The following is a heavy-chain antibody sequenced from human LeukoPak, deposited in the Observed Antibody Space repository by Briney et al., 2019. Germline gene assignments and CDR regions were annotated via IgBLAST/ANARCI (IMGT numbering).Heavy chain of an antibody. CDR1: GDTVSSNSAA. CDR2: TYYRSKWYN. Sequence: TSQTLSLTCAISGDTVSSNSAAWNWIRQSPSRGLEWLGRTYYRSKWYNDYAVSVKSRITINPDTSKNQFSLQLNSVTPEDTAVYYCARAHRLVLGWTHRLSDWFDPWGQGTLVTVSS. V-gene: IGHV6-1*01. J-gene: IGHJ5*02. D-gene: IGHD6-19*01. CDR3: ARAHRLVLGWTHRLSDWFDP.